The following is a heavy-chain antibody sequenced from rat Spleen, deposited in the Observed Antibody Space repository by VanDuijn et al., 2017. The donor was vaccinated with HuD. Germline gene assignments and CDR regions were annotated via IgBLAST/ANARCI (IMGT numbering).Heavy chain of an antibody. CDR2: ISNDGGST. V-gene: IGHV5S13*01. D-gene: IGHD1-1*01. J-gene: IGHJ2*01. CDR1: GFTFSNYD. Sequence: EVQLVESGGGLVQAGRSMKLSCVASGFTFSNYDMAWVRQAPTKGLEWVASISNDGGSTYYRDSVKGRFTISRANAEHTQYLQMNSLRSEDTATYYCATREWADWGQGVMVTVSS. CDR3: ATREWAD.